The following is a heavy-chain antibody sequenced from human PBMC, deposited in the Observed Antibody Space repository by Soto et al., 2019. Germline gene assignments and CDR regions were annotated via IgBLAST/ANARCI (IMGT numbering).Heavy chain of an antibody. J-gene: IGHJ6*02. CDR2: VSGYNGNT. D-gene: IGHD1-7*01. V-gene: IGHV1-18*01. CDR3: ARAGELPYYYCGMDV. Sequence: QVQLVQSGGEVKKPGASVKVSCKASGYTFTTSGVSWVRQAPGQGLEWMGWVSGYNGNTKYEEKVHDRVTMTTDTSTSTAYLELRSLTTDDTAVYYCARAGELPYYYCGMDVWGQGTTVIVSS. CDR1: GYTFTTSG.